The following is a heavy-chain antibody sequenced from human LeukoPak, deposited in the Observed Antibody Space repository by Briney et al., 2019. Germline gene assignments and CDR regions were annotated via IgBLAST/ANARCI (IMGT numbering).Heavy chain of an antibody. J-gene: IGHJ4*02. V-gene: IGHV4-39*07. Sequence: PSETLSLTCTVSGGSISSSSYYWGWIRQPPGKGLEWIGSIYYSGSTYYNPSLKSRVTISVDTSKNQFSLKLSSVTAADTAVYYCVRVSTTYYYGSGSYSHFDYWGQGTLVTVSS. CDR1: GGSISSSSYY. CDR3: VRVSTTYYYGSGSYSHFDY. D-gene: IGHD3-10*01. CDR2: IYYSGST.